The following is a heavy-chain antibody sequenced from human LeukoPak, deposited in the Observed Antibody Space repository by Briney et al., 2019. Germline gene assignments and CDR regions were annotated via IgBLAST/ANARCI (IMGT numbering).Heavy chain of an antibody. CDR2: INHSGSS. V-gene: IGHV4-34*01. D-gene: IGHD2-2*01. CDR1: GESFSGYY. J-gene: IGHJ4*02. CDR3: ARTYCSTTSCYAPFDF. Sequence: KPSETLSLTCAVYGESFSGYYWSWIRQSPGKGLEWIGEINHSGSSNYNPSLKSRVTISVDTSKNQFSLKLNSVTAADTAVYYCARTYCSTTSCYAPFDFWGQGTLVAVSS.